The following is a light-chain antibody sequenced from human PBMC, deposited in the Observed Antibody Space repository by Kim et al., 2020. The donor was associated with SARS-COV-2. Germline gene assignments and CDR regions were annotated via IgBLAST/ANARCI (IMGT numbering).Light chain of an antibody. J-gene: IGKJ2*01. Sequence: EIVMTQSPVTLSVSPGERATLSCRASQSVSTNLAWYQQKPGQAPRLVIYGASTRATGIPAGFSGSGSGTEFTLTISSLQSEDFAVYYCQQYNNWPYTFGQGTKQEI. V-gene: IGKV3-15*01. CDR3: QQYNNWPYT. CDR2: GAS. CDR1: QSVSTN.